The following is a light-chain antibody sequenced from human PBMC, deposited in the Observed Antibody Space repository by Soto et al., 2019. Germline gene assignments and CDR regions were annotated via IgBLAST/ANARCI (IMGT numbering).Light chain of an antibody. CDR1: SSDVGGYNY. Sequence: QSALTQHPSASGSPGQSVTISCTGTSSDVGGYNYDSWYQQHPGKAPKLMIYEVSKRPSGVPDRFSGSKSGNTASLTVSGLQAEDEADYYCNSYAGSNNWVFGVGTKLTVL. J-gene: IGLJ3*02. CDR3: NSYAGSNNWV. V-gene: IGLV2-8*01. CDR2: EVS.